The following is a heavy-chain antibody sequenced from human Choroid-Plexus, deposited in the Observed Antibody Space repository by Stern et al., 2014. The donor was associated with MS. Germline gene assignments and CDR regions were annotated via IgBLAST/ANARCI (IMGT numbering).Heavy chain of an antibody. CDR3: AKDRQYLTYFFDH. D-gene: IGHD2/OR15-2a*01. Sequence: VQLVESGGGVVQPGGPLRLSGVASGFTFGSCAMHWVRQAPGKGLEWVAGVSYDGSNKYYADSVKGRFTISRDNSQNTLYMQMSSLRPEDTAVYYCAKDRQYLTYFFDHWGQGSLVTVSS. CDR2: VSYDGSNK. J-gene: IGHJ5*02. V-gene: IGHV3-30*18. CDR1: GFTFGSCA.